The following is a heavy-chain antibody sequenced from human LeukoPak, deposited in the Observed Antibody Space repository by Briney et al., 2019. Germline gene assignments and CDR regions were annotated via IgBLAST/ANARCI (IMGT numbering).Heavy chain of an antibody. J-gene: IGHJ4*02. CDR2: ISGSGGST. Sequence: GGSLRLSRAASGFTFSSYAMGWVRQAPGKGLEWVSTISGSGGSTYYADSVKGRFTISRDNSKNTLYLQMNSLRVEDTAVYYCATHYDSSGYYYFDYWGQGTLVTVSS. CDR3: ATHYDSSGYYYFDY. D-gene: IGHD3-22*01. CDR1: GFTFSSYA. V-gene: IGHV3-23*01.